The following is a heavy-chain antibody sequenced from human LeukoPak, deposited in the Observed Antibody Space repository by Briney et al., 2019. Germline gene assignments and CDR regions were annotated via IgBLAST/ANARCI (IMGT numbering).Heavy chain of an antibody. J-gene: IGHJ4*02. Sequence: QTGGSLRLSCAASGFSFSSYAMIWVRQAPGKGPEWVSVISSSGESTYYADSLKGRFTISRDNSKNTLSLQMNSLRAEDTAIYYCAKGGAVVLSPFDYWGQGTLVTVSS. D-gene: IGHD2/OR15-2a*01. CDR3: AKGGAVVLSPFDY. CDR2: ISSSGEST. V-gene: IGHV3-23*01. CDR1: GFSFSSYA.